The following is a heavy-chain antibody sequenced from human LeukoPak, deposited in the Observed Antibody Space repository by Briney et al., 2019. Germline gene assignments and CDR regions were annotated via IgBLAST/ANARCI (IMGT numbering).Heavy chain of an antibody. J-gene: IGHJ4*02. CDR1: GGTFSSYA. CDR2: MIPILGIA. V-gene: IGHV1-69*04. D-gene: IGHD1-1*01. CDR3: AGIWTGGHDY. Sequence: ASVKVSCKASGGTFSSYAISWVRQAPGQGLEWMGRMIPILGIANYAQKFQGRVTITADKSTSTAYMELSSLRSEDTAVYYCAGIWTGGHDYWGQGTLVTVSS.